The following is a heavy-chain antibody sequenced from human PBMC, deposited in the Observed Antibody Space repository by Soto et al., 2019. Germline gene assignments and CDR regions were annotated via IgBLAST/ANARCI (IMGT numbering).Heavy chain of an antibody. CDR3: AREEYYYDSSGYCQNWFDP. V-gene: IGHV1-18*04. CDR1: GYTFTGYY. D-gene: IGHD3-22*01. CDR2: ISAYNGNT. Sequence: ASVKVSCKASGYTFTGYYMHWVRQAPGQGLEWMGWISAYNGNTNYAQKLQGRVTMTTDTSTSTAYMELRSLRSDDTAVYYCAREEYYYDSSGYCQNWFDPWGQGTLVTVSS. J-gene: IGHJ5*02.